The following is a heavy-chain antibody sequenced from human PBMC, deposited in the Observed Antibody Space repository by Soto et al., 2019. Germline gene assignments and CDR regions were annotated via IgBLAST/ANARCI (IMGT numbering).Heavy chain of an antibody. D-gene: IGHD5-18*01. CDR1: GYTFTGYY. CDR3: ARAVTDYFDY. J-gene: IGHJ4*02. Sequence: ASVKVSCKASGYTFTGYYMHWVRQAPGQGLEWMGWINPNSGGTNYAQKFQGWVIMTRDTSISTAYMELSRLRSDDTAVYYCARAVTDYFDYWGQGTLVTVSS. CDR2: INPNSGGT. V-gene: IGHV1-2*04.